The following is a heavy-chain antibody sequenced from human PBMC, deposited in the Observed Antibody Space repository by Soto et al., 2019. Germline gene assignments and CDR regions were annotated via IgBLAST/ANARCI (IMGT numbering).Heavy chain of an antibody. D-gene: IGHD2-2*01. V-gene: IGHV1-69*01. J-gene: IGHJ6*02. Sequence: QVQLEQSGAEVKRPWSSVKVSCRASGGTFTSYSINWVRRAPGQGPEWMGAVIPRFGTTTYAQRFEGRVTVTADASTSTVFMEMSGLRSEDTAVYFCARARIVAVSGRTGGYYSYAMDLWGQGTAVIVSS. CDR3: ARARIVAVSGRTGGYYSYAMDL. CDR1: GGTFTSYS. CDR2: VIPRFGTT.